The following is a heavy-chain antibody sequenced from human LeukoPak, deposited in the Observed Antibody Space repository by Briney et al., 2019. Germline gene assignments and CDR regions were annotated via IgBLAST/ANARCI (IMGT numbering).Heavy chain of an antibody. CDR3: ARVGFQLPGDN. D-gene: IGHD2-2*01. CDR2: ISSSSSII. V-gene: IGHV3-48*03. J-gene: IGHJ4*02. Sequence: PGGSLRLSCAASGFTFSSYEMNWVRQAPGKGLEWVSYISSSSSIIYYGDSVKGRFTISRDNAKNSLYLQMNSLTAEDTAVYYCARVGFQLPGDNWGQGTLVTVSS. CDR1: GFTFSSYE.